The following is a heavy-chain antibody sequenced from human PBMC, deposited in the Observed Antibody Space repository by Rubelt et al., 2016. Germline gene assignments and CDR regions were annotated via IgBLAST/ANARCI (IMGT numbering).Heavy chain of an antibody. J-gene: IGHJ5*02. D-gene: IGHD2-2*01. CDR1: GYTFTTYG. Sequence: QVQLVQSGAEVKKPGASVKVSCKASGYTFTTYGISWVRQAPGPGLEWMGWIRTYNGNTNYAQKLQGRVTMTTDTSTSTAYMELRSLRSDDTAMYFCARGYCSSANCLFNWFDPWGQGTLVTVSS. V-gene: IGHV1-18*01. CDR2: IRTYNGNT. CDR3: ARGYCSSANCLFNWFDP.